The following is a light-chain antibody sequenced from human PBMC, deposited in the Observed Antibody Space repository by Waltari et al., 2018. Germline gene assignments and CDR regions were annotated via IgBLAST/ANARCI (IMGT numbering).Light chain of an antibody. J-gene: IGKJ5*01. CDR3: QHYGSSVT. Sequence: EIVLTQSPGTLALSPGERATLSCRTSHSVSSSYIAWYQQKSGQSPRLLIHAASSRATGIPDRFSGSGSGTDFTDFTLTISRLEPEDVAVYYCQHYGSSVTFGQGTRLEIK. CDR2: AAS. CDR1: HSVSSSY. V-gene: IGKV3-20*01.